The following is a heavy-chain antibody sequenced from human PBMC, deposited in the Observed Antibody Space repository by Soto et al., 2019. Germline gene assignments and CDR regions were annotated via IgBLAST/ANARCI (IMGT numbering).Heavy chain of an antibody. CDR3: ARDRGTGKRITMVRGSHPYGMDV. J-gene: IGHJ6*02. V-gene: IGHV4-34*01. CDR2: INHSGST. CDR1: GGSFSGYY. Sequence: QVQLQQWGAGLLKPSETLSLTCAVYGGSFSGYYWSWIRQPPGKGLEWIGEINHSGSTNYNPSLKSRVTISVETSKNQFSLKLSSVTAADTAVYYCARDRGTGKRITMVRGSHPYGMDVWGQGTTVTVSS. D-gene: IGHD3-10*01.